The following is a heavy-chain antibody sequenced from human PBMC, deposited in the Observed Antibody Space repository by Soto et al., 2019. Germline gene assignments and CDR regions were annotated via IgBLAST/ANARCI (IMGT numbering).Heavy chain of an antibody. CDR2: IIPIFGTA. V-gene: IGHV1-69*13. CDR1: GGTFSSYA. CDR3: ARWDTAMVTGGDY. Sequence: GASVKVSCKASGGTFSSYAISWVRQAPGQGLEWMGGIIPIFGTANYAQKFQGRVTITADESTSTAYMELSSLRSEDTAVYYCARWDTAMVTGGDYWGQGTLVTVSS. J-gene: IGHJ4*02. D-gene: IGHD5-18*01.